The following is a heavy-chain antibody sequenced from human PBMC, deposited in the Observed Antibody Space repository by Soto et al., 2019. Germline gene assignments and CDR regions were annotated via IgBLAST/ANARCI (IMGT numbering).Heavy chain of an antibody. CDR3: ARASPVVTDV. J-gene: IGHJ6*02. V-gene: IGHV4-30-4*01. Sequence: QVQLQESGPGLVKPSQTLSLTCTVSGGSISSGDYYWSWIRQPPGKGLEWIGYIYYSGSTYYNPSIXSPVXIXLDTSKNQFSLKLSSVTAADTAGYYCARASPVVTDVWGQGTTVTVSS. CDR2: IYYSGST. CDR1: GGSISSGDYY. D-gene: IGHD5-18*01.